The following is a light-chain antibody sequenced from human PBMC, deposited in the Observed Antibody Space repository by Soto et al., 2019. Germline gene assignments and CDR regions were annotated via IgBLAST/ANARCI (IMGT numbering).Light chain of an antibody. J-gene: IGKJ4*01. CDR1: QGIGSY. CDR3: QQLSTYPST. Sequence: DIQMTQSPSTLSASVGDRATITCRASQGIGSYLAWYQQKPGEAPKLLIFAASTLQSGVPSRFSGSGSGTDFTLTISSLQAEDFATYYCQQLSTYPSTFGGGTKVDIK. CDR2: AAS. V-gene: IGKV1-9*01.